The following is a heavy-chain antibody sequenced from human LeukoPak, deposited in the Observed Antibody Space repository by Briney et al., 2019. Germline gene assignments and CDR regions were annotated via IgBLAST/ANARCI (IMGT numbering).Heavy chain of an antibody. J-gene: IGHJ4*02. CDR1: GFTFSTYW. D-gene: IGHD6-6*01. Sequence: QPGGSLRLSCAASGFTFSTYWMHWVRQAPGKGLVWVSHINSDESNTNYADSVKGRFTIYRDNAKNTLYLQMNNLRAEDTAVYFCARLWDSSSSRHFDYWGQGTLVTVSS. V-gene: IGHV3-74*01. CDR3: ARLWDSSSSRHFDY. CDR2: INSDESNT.